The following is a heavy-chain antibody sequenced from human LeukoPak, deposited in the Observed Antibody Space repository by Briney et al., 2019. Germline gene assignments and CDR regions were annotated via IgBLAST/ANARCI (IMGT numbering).Heavy chain of an antibody. V-gene: IGHV3-30*18. CDR3: AKALIRGYSYGSLDY. CDR2: ISYDGSNK. J-gene: IGHJ4*02. D-gene: IGHD5-18*01. CDR1: GFIFSSYG. Sequence: PGGSLRLSCAASGFIFSSYGIHWVRQAPGKGLEWVALISYDGSNKYYADSVKGRFTISRDNSKNTVYLQMNSLRAEDTAVYYCAKALIRGYSYGSLDYWGQGTLVTVSS.